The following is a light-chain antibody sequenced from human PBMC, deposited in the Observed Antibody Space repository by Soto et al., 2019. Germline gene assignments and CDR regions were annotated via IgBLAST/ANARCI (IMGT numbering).Light chain of an antibody. CDR3: SSYSDSSTLVV. CDR1: SSDIGDYNY. Sequence: QSALTQPASVSGSPGQSITISCTGTSSDIGDYNYVSWYQQHPLKAPKLLIYDVSNRPSGVSNRFSGSKSGNTASLTISGLQAEDEADYYCSSYSDSSTLVVFGGGTQLTVL. V-gene: IGLV2-14*03. CDR2: DVS. J-gene: IGLJ2*01.